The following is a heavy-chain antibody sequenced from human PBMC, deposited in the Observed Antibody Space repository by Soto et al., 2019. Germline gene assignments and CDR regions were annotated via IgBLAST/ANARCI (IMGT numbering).Heavy chain of an antibody. CDR2: IYWDDDK. D-gene: IGHD3-9*01. V-gene: IGHV2-5*02. CDR1: GFSLSTSGVG. J-gene: IGHJ4*02. Sequence: QITLKESGPTLVKPTQTLTLTCTFSGFSLSTSGVGVGWIRQPPGKALEWLALIYWDDDKRYSPSLKSRLTIHKNPSKNQVVLTMANMDPMDTSTYYCANIGRYYAILTGYSWTIDCWGQGTLVTVSS. CDR3: ANIGRYYAILTGYSWTIDC.